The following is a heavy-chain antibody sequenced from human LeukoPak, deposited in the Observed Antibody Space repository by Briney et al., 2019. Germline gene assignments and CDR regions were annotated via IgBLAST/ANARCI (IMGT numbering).Heavy chain of an antibody. J-gene: IGHJ4*02. D-gene: IGHD2-2*01. Sequence: PSETLSLTCTVSGGSISSSSYYWGWIRQPPGKGLEWIGSIYYSGSTYYNPSLKSRVTISVDTSKNQFSLKLSSVTAADTAVYYCASDYCSSTSCYELYGYWGQGTLVTVSS. CDR2: IYYSGST. CDR1: GGSISSSSYY. V-gene: IGHV4-39*01. CDR3: ASDYCSSTSCYELYGY.